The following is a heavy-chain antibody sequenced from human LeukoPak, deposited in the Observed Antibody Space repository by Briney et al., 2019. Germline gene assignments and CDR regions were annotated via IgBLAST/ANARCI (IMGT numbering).Heavy chain of an antibody. CDR2: ISAYNGNT. J-gene: IGHJ4*02. CDR1: GYTFTSYG. V-gene: IGHV1-18*01. CDR3: ARGTPGYSGSFLVDY. Sequence: ASVKVSCKASGYTFTSYGISWVRQAPGQGLEWMGWISAYNGNTNYAQKLQGRVTMTTDTSTSTAYMELRSLRSDDTAVYYCARGTPGYSGSFLVDYWGQGTLVTVSS. D-gene: IGHD1-26*01.